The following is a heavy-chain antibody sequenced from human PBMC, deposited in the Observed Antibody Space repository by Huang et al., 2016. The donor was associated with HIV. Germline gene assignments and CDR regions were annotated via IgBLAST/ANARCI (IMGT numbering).Heavy chain of an antibody. CDR1: GGSFSGYY. CDR2: INHSGSN. J-gene: IGHJ4*02. CDR3: ASLFFDY. Sequence: QVQLQQWGAGVLKPSETLSLTCAVYGGSFSGYYWSVIRQSPGKGLEWIGEINHSGSNNYTPSRKSRVTMSVDTSKNQFSLKLGSVTAADTAVYYCASLFFDYWGQGSLVTVSS. V-gene: IGHV4-34*01.